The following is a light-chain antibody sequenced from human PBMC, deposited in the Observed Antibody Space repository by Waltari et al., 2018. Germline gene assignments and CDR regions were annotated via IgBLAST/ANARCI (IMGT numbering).Light chain of an antibody. V-gene: IGKV1-39*01. CDR1: ESISSY. J-gene: IGKJ4*01. CDR2: AAT. CDR3: QQSYNTPLT. Sequence: EIQMTQSPSSLSASVGDRVTITCRGSESISSYLNWYQQKPGKAHKHLNYAATSLQSGVPSRFSGSGSGTDFTLTISRLQPEDFATYYCQQSYNTPLTFGGGTKVEIK.